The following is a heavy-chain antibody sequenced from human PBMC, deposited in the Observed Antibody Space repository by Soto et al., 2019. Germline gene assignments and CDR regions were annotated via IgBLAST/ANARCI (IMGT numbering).Heavy chain of an antibody. CDR1: GFTFSSYW. D-gene: IGHD3-22*01. J-gene: IGHJ4*02. V-gene: IGHV3-7*04. Sequence: GVLRLSCAASGFTFSSYWMSWVRQAPGKGLEWVANIKQDGSEKYYVDSVKGRFTISRDNAKNSLYLQMNSLRAEDTAVYYCARARGDYYDSSGSPLYWGQGTLVTVSS. CDR3: ARARGDYYDSSGSPLY. CDR2: IKQDGSEK.